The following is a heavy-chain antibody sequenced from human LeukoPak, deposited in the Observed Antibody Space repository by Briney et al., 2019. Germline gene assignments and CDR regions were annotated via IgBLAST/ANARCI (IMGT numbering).Heavy chain of an antibody. V-gene: IGHV3-66*01. J-gene: IGHJ3*02. Sequence: GGSLRLSCAASGFTVSNNYMNWVRQAPGKGLEWVSVLYSGGSTYYADSVKGRFTISRDNSKNTLYLQMNSLRAEDTAVYYCARDGYYDILTSYLATDAFDIWGQGTMVTVSS. CDR2: LYSGGST. CDR3: ARDGYYDILTSYLATDAFDI. CDR1: GFTVSNNY. D-gene: IGHD3-9*01.